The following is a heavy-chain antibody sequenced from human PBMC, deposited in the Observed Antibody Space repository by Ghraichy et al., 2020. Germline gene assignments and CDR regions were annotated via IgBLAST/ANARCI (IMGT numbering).Heavy chain of an antibody. V-gene: IGHV4-34*01. D-gene: IGHD3-9*01. CDR1: GGSFRGYY. Sequence: TLSLTCAVYGGSFRGYYWSWIRHSPGKGLEWIGDINHSGSTNYNPSLKRRVTISVDTSKNQFSLKMRSVTAADTSVYFCARMKDILTGSYTHRPYSFDFWGQGTLVAVSS. CDR2: INHSGST. J-gene: IGHJ4*02. CDR3: ARMKDILTGSYTHRPYSFDF.